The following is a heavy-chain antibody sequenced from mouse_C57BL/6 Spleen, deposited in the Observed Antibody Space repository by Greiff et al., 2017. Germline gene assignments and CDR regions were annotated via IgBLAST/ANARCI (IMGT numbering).Heavy chain of an antibody. CDR2: INPSTGGT. CDR3: ARQDYYGSSYFDY. V-gene: IGHV1-42*01. CDR1: GYSFTGYY. Sequence: VQLQQSGPELVKPGASVKISCKASGYSFTGYYMNWVKQSPEKSLEWIGEINPSTGGTTYNQKFKAKATLTVDKSSSTAYMQLKSLTSEDSAVYYCARQDYYGSSYFDYWGQGTTLTVSS. J-gene: IGHJ2*01. D-gene: IGHD1-1*01.